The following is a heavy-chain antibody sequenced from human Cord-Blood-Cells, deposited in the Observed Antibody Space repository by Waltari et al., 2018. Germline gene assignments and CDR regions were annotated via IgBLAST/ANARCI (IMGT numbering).Heavy chain of an antibody. J-gene: IGHJ4*02. V-gene: IGHV3-33*01. CDR1: GFTLGSYG. CDR2: ILYDGSNK. CDR3: ARSPPSGYLDY. Sequence: QVQLVESGGGVVQPGRSLSISCAVSGFTLGSYGIHWVGQAPGKGLEWVAVILYDGSNKYYADSVKGRFTISRDNSKNTLYLQMNSLRAEDTAVYYCARSPPSGYLDYWGQGTLVTVSS. D-gene: IGHD3-3*01.